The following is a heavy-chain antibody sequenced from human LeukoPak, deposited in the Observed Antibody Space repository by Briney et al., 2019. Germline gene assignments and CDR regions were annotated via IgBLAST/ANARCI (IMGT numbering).Heavy chain of an antibody. J-gene: IGHJ3*02. CDR1: GYTFTSYG. Sequence: ASVKVSCKASGYTFTSYGSSWVRQAPGQGLDWMGLISAYNGNTNYAQKLQGRVTMTTATSTSTAYMEMRSLRSDDTAVYCCARDHLPFLRMTAVAGTIAFDIWGQGTMVTVSS. D-gene: IGHD6-19*01. CDR3: ARDHLPFLRMTAVAGTIAFDI. CDR2: ISAYNGNT. V-gene: IGHV1-18*01.